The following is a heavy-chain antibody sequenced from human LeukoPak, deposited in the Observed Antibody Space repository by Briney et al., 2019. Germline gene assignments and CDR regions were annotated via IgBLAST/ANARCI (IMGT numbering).Heavy chain of an antibody. CDR3: ARVYYYDSRG. D-gene: IGHD3-22*01. CDR1: GFTFSSYW. V-gene: IGHV3-7*02. Sequence: GGSLRLSCVVSGFTFSSYWMSWVRQAPGKGLEWVANIKRDGGEKYYVDSVKGRFTISRDNAKKSLYLQMNSLRAEDTAVYYCARVYYYDSRGWGQGTLVTVSS. CDR2: IKRDGGEK. J-gene: IGHJ4*02.